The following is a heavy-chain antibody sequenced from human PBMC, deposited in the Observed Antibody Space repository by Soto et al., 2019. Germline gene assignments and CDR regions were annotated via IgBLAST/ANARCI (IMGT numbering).Heavy chain of an antibody. J-gene: IGHJ3*02. CDR3: AHAFGGTSWPNDAFDI. D-gene: IGHD3-3*02. CDR1: GFSLSTSGMC. V-gene: IGHV2-70*12. Sequence: SGPTLVNPTQTLTLTCTFSGFSLSTSGMCVSWIRQPPGKALEWLALIDWDDEKYYSTSLKTRLTITKDTSKNQVVLTMTNMDPVDTATYYCAHAFGGTSWPNDAFDIWGQGTVVTVSS. CDR2: IDWDDEK.